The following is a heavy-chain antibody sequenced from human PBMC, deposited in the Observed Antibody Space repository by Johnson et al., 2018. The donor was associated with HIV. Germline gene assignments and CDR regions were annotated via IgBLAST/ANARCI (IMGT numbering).Heavy chain of an antibody. CDR2: IRYDGNNK. Sequence: QVQLVESGGGVVQPGGSLRLSCAASGFTFSSYGMHWVRQAPGKGLEWVAFIRYDGNNKYYVDSVKCRFTVSRDNSKNTLYLQMNSLKTEDTAVYYCTRRRDLDAFDIWGQGTMVTVSS. CDR1: GFTFSSYG. J-gene: IGHJ3*02. CDR3: TRRRDLDAFDI. V-gene: IGHV3-33*08.